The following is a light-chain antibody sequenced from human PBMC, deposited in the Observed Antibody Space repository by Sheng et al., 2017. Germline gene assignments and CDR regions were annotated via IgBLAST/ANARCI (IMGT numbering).Light chain of an antibody. J-gene: IGKJ4*01. Sequence: EIVLTQSPATLSLSPGERVTLSCRASQSVSSYLAWYQQKPGQAPRLLISDTSNRATDIPARFSGSGSGTDFTLTISSLEPEDFAVYYCQQRSNWPLTFGGGTKVEIK. V-gene: IGKV3-11*01. CDR2: DTS. CDR1: QSVSSY. CDR3: QQRSNWPLT.